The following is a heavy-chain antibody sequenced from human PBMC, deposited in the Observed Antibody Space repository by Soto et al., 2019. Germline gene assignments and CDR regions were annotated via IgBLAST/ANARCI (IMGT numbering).Heavy chain of an antibody. CDR2: INPNSGGT. CDR3: ARGRWYYDSSGYGAFDI. V-gene: IGHV1-2*04. Sequence: ASVKVSCKASGGTFTVYYMHWVRQAPGQGLEWMGWINPNSGGTNYAQKFQGWVTMTRDTSISTAYMELSRLRSDDTAVYYCARGRWYYDSSGYGAFDIWGQGTMVTVSS. D-gene: IGHD3-22*01. CDR1: GGTFTVYY. J-gene: IGHJ3*02.